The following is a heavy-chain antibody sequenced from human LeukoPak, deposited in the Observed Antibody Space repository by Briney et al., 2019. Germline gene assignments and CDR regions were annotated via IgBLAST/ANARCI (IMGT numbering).Heavy chain of an antibody. V-gene: IGHV2-5*02. Sequence: ESGPTLVNPTQTLTLTCTFSGFSLTTSGVGVGWIRQPPGKALEWLALIYWDNNKLYSTSLRSRLTIAKDTSKNQVVLTMTNMDPVDTATYSCAHYGDYRFLYYFDHWGQGTLVTVSS. CDR2: IYWDNNK. CDR1: GFSLTTSGVG. J-gene: IGHJ4*02. CDR3: AHYGDYRFLYYFDH. D-gene: IGHD4-17*01.